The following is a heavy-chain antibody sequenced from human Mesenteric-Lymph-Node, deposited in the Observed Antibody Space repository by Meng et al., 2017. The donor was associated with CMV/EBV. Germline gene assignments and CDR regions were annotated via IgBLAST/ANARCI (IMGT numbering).Heavy chain of an antibody. CDR3: ARGTTLFGVQTYYFDY. J-gene: IGHJ4*02. CDR2: THDSGST. Sequence: SGGSVSRDYWSWIRQPPGKGLEWIGYTHDSGSTNYNPSLKSRVTISVDTSKNQFSLRLSSVTAADTAVYYCARGTTLFGVQTYYFDYWGQGTLVTVSS. D-gene: IGHD3-3*01. V-gene: IGHV4-59*02. CDR1: GGSVSRDY.